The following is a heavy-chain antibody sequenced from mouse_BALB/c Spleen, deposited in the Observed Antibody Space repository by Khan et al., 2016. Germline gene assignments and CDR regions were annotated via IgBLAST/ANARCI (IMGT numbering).Heavy chain of an antibody. V-gene: IGHV1-7*01. CDR2: INPSTGYT. Sequence: QVQLQQSGAELAKPGASVKMSCKASGYTFTSYWMHWVKQRPGQGLEWIGYINPSTGYTEYNQKFKDKATLTADKSSSTAYMQLSSLTSEDSAVXYCARWGRLDYWGQGTTLTVSS. CDR1: GYTFTSYW. CDR3: ARWGRLDY. J-gene: IGHJ2*01.